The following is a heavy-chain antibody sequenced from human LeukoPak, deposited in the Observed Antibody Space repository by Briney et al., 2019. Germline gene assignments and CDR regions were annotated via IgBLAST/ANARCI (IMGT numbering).Heavy chain of an antibody. CDR3: ARVRRYYGSGSYWFDP. D-gene: IGHD3-10*01. V-gene: IGHV4-34*01. J-gene: IGHJ5*02. Sequence: SSETLSLTCAVYGGSFSGYYWSWIRQPPGKGLEWIGEINHSGSTNYNPSLKSRVTISVDTSRNQFSLKLSSVTAADTAVYYCARVRRYYGSGSYWFDPWGQGTLVTVSS. CDR1: GGSFSGYY. CDR2: INHSGST.